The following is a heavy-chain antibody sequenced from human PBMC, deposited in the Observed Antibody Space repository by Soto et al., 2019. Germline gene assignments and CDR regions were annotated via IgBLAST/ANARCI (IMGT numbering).Heavy chain of an antibody. CDR3: ARGGYYDSSGARNYHYYGMDV. D-gene: IGHD3-22*01. CDR1: GYSFSSYG. J-gene: IGHJ6*02. CDR2: ISPYNDDT. V-gene: IGHV1-18*01. Sequence: ASVKVSFKASGYSFSSYGITWVRQAPGQGLEWLGWISPYNDDTKYAQRLQGRVTMTTDTSTRTAYMDIRGLRSDDTAIYYCARGGYYDSSGARNYHYYGMDVWGQGTTVTVSS.